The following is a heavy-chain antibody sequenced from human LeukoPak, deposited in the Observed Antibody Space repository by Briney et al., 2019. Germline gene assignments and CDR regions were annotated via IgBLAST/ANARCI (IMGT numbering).Heavy chain of an antibody. V-gene: IGHV3-11*01. D-gene: IGHD6-13*01. J-gene: IGHJ5*02. CDR1: GFTFSDYY. Sequence: GGSLRLSCAASGFTFSDYYMSWIRQPAGKGLEWVSYISSSGSTIYYADSVKGRFTISRDNAKNSLYLQMNSLRAEDTAVYYCARVAAAGYNWFDPWGQGTLVTVSS. CDR3: ARVAAAGYNWFDP. CDR2: ISSSGSTI.